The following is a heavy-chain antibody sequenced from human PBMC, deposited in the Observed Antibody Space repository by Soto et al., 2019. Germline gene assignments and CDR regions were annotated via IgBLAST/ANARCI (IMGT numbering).Heavy chain of an antibody. V-gene: IGHV4-59*01. J-gene: IGHJ3*02. CDR1: GGSISSYY. CDR2: IYYSGST. D-gene: IGHD2-2*01. CDR3: AREMPRPLADAFDI. Sequence: PSETLSLTCTVSGGSISSYYWSWIRQPPGKGLEWIGYIYYSGSTNYNPSLKSRVTISVDTSKNQFSLKLSSVTAADMAVYYCAREMPRPLADAFDIWGQGTMVTVS.